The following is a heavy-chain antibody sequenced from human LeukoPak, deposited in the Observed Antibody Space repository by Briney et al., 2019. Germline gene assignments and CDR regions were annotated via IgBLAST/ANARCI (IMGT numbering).Heavy chain of an antibody. D-gene: IGHD6-19*01. Sequence: PGGSLRLSCAASGFTFSSYAMSWVRQAPGRGLEWVSAISGSGGGTYYADSVKGRFTISRDNSKNTLYLQMNSLRAEDTAVYYCAKVDKAYGIAVPGTLLFDYWGQGTLVTVSS. CDR3: AKVDKAYGIAVPGTLLFDY. J-gene: IGHJ4*02. V-gene: IGHV3-23*01. CDR2: ISGSGGGT. CDR1: GFTFSSYA.